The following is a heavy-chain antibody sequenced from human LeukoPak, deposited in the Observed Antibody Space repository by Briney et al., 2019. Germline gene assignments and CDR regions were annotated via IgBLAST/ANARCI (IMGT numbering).Heavy chain of an antibody. CDR3: ARGYYDNSGYYFPFDF. CDR1: GFTFSEYY. CDR2: IRSSSSYT. V-gene: IGHV3-11*06. Sequence: GGSLRLSRAASGFTFSEYYMSWIRQAPGKGLEWVSYIRSSSSYTNYADSVKGRFTISRDNAKNSLYLQMNSLRAEDTAVYYCARGYYDNSGYYFPFDFWGQGTLVTVSS. J-gene: IGHJ4*02. D-gene: IGHD3-22*01.